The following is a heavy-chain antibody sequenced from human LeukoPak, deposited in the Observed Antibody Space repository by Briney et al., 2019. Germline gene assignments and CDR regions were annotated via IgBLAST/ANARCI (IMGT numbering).Heavy chain of an antibody. D-gene: IGHD1-1*01. CDR1: GFTFSSYE. CDR2: ISASGNTK. J-gene: IGHJ4*02. V-gene: IGHV3-48*03. CDR3: AREGYYYFDY. Sequence: GGSLRLSCAASGFTFSSYEVIWGRQAPGKGLEWVSYISASGNTKYYADSVKGRFTVSRDNAKNSLYLQMNSLRAEDTAVYYCAREGYYYFDYWGQGTLVTVSS.